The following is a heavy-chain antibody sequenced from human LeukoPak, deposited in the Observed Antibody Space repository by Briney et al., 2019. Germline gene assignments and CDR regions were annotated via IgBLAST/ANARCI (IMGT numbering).Heavy chain of an antibody. D-gene: IGHD5-24*01. CDR1: GFTFSNYA. CDR3: ARSRWLLSPCYFDY. Sequence: GGSLRLSCAVSGFTFSNYAMSWVRQAPGKGLEWVSAISGSGDNTYYADSVKGRFTISRDNAKNSLYLQMNSLRAEDTAVYYCARSRWLLSPCYFDYWGQGTLVTVSS. CDR2: ISGSGDNT. V-gene: IGHV3-23*01. J-gene: IGHJ4*02.